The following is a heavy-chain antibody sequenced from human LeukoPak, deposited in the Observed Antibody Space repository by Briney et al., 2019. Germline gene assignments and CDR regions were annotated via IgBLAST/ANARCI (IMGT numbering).Heavy chain of an antibody. CDR3: ARDEEDYYGMDV. J-gene: IGHJ6*02. Sequence: GGSLRLSCAASGLTFSTYGMHWVRQAPGKGLEWVAVIWNDGSNQYYADSVKGRFTISRDNSKNTLFLQMNSLRAEDTAVYYCARDEEDYYGMDVWGQGTTVTVSS. CDR2: IWNDGSNQ. V-gene: IGHV3-33*01. CDR1: GLTFSTYG.